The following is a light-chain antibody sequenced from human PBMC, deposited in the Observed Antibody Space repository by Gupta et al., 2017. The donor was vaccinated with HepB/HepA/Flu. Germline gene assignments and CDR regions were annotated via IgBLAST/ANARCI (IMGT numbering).Light chain of an antibody. CDR1: SLKTYY. V-gene: IGLV3-19*01. CDR2: VKS. J-gene: IGLJ1*01. Sequence: SSELPQSPAVSVALGQTSLITCQGDSLKTYYASWYQLKPGQSPLLVLYVKSSRHSGRPARVSGSSSGDTAFFTTTGAQAEDEADYYCNSRGRTRNHSYVFGGGTRLTVL. CDR3: NSRGRTRNHSYV.